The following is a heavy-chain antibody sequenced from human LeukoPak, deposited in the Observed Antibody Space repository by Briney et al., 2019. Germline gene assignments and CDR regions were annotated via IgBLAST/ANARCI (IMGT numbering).Heavy chain of an antibody. V-gene: IGHV3-23*01. CDR2: IGGSGSTT. D-gene: IGHD2-8*01. Sequence: PGGSLRLSCTASGFTFSSFAMTWVRQAPGKGLEWVSAIGGSGSTTYYADSVRGRFTISRDNSKNTLYLQMNSLRAEDMSIYYCAKGPRIVYSSSWFDPWGQGTLVIVSS. J-gene: IGHJ5*02. CDR1: GFTFSSFA. CDR3: AKGPRIVYSSSWFDP.